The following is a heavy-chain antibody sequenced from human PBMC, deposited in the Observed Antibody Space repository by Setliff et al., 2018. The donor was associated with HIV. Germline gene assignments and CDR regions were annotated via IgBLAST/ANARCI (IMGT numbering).Heavy chain of an antibody. D-gene: IGHD3-10*01. Sequence: GASVKVSCKASGYTFSSYSISWVRQAPGQGLEWMGWISGYNGHTNYAQKFQGRVIMTTDTSTSTAYMELRSLRSDDTAVYYCAREYFGSGSYVRSFDIGGQGTLVTVSS. V-gene: IGHV1-18*01. CDR2: ISGYNGHT. CDR3: AREYFGSGSYVRSFDI. CDR1: GYTFSSYS. J-gene: IGHJ3*02.